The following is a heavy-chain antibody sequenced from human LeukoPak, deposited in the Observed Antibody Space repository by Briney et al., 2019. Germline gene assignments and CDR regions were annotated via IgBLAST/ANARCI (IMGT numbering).Heavy chain of an antibody. Sequence: GGSLRLSCAASGFTFSSYEMTWVRQAPGKGLEWVSYISSSGLSIHYAASVRGRFTISRDNAISSLYLQMNSLRAEDTALYYCARERVTTGGDAFDIWGQGTMVTVSS. CDR2: ISSSGLSI. J-gene: IGHJ3*02. CDR1: GFTFSSYE. CDR3: ARERVTTGGDAFDI. V-gene: IGHV3-48*03. D-gene: IGHD4-17*01.